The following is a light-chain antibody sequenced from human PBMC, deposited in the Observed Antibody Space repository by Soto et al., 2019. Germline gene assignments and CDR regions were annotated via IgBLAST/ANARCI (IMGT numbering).Light chain of an antibody. CDR1: RYNIEYNS. J-gene: IGLJ1*01. CDR2: RNN. V-gene: IGLV1-47*01. CDR3: ASWDDSLRGFV. Sequence: QAVLTQPPSASGTPGQRVTISCSCSRYNIEYNSVYWYQQLPGSAPKLLIHRNNQRPSGVPDRFSGSKSGTSASLAISGLRSEDEADYHCASWDDSLRGFVFGTGTKVTVL.